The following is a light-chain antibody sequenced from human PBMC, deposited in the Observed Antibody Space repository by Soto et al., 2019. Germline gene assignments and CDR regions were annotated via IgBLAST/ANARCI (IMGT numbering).Light chain of an antibody. V-gene: IGKV1-5*01. Sequence: DIQMTQSPSTLSASVGDRVTITCRASQSISNSLAWYQQKPGKAPKLLIYDASSLESGVPSRFSGSGSGTEFTLTISSLQPDDFATYFCQQYYTYVTFGGGTKVDIK. CDR1: QSISNS. J-gene: IGKJ4*01. CDR3: QQYYTYVT. CDR2: DAS.